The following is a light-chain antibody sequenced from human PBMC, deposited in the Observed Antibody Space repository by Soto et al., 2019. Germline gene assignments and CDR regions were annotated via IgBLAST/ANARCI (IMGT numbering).Light chain of an antibody. CDR2: GAS. V-gene: IGKV3-15*01. CDR1: QSVSSN. CDR3: QQYNNWPPWT. J-gene: IGKJ1*01. Sequence: EIVMTQSPATLSVSPGESATLSCIASQSVSSNLAWYQQKPGQAPRLLIYGASTRATGIPARFSGSGSGTEFTLTISSLQSEDVAVYFCQQYNNWPPWTFGQGTKVDIK.